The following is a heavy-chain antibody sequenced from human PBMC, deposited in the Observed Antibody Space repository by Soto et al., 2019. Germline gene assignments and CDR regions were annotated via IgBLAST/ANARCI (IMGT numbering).Heavy chain of an antibody. CDR1: GFSFSVYG. D-gene: IGHD1-1*01. Sequence: QVQLVESGGGVVQPGRSLRLSCAASGFSFSVYGMHWVRQAPGKGLEWVAVISHDGTNKFYEDSVKGRFTISRDNSRTTLHLHMNTLRADDTAVYYCVNNPPGVWVAMFDSWGQGSLVTVSS. V-gene: IGHV3-30*03. CDR2: ISHDGTNK. CDR3: VNNPPGVWVAMFDS. J-gene: IGHJ4*02.